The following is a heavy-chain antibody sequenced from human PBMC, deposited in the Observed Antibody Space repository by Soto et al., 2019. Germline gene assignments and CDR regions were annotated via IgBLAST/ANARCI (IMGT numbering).Heavy chain of an antibody. CDR1: GGSLSRYA. D-gene: IGHD3-9*01. CDR2: IIPIFGTA. V-gene: IGHV1-69*01. Sequence: VKVYRKASGGSLSRYASSWVRQAPGQGLEWMGGIIPIFGTANYAQKFQGRVTITADESTSTAYMELSSLRSEDTAVYYCARTPGDILTGYYRELWFDPWGQGTLVTVSS. J-gene: IGHJ5*02. CDR3: ARTPGDILTGYYRELWFDP.